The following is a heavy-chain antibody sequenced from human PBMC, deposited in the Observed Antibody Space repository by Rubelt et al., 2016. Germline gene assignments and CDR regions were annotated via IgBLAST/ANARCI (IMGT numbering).Heavy chain of an antibody. J-gene: IGHJ4*02. CDR1: GFTFRSCA. CDR2: IVDNGGTT. CDR3: AKDSHKAAYFEY. V-gene: IGHV3-64*04. D-gene: IGHD6-25*01. Sequence: ECGGGLVQPGGSLRLSCSASGFTFRSCAMHWVRQAPGKGLEYVSAIVDNGGTTYYADSVKGRLTISRDNSKNTLYLQMNSLRAEDTAVYYCAKDSHKAAYFEYWGQGTLVTVSS.